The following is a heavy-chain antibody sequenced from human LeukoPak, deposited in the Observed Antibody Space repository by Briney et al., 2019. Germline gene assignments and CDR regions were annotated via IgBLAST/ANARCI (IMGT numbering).Heavy chain of an antibody. CDR1: GFTCSSYA. Sequence: GGSLRLSCAASGFTCSSYAMSWVRQAPGKGREGVSGISGSGGSTYYADSGKVRFTISRDKCKNTLYLQMNSLRAEHTAVYYCAKDRGYYAFRRNYSGMDVWGQGTTVTVSS. J-gene: IGHJ6*02. CDR3: AKDRGYYAFRRNYSGMDV. D-gene: IGHD3-3*01. CDR2: ISGSGGST. V-gene: IGHV3-23*01.